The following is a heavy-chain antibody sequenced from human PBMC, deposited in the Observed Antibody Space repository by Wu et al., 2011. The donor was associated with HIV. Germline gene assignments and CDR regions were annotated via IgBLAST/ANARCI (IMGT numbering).Heavy chain of an antibody. V-gene: IGHV4-30-4*01. D-gene: IGHD2-8*01. CDR3: ARGRVNVWPEPDWFDS. CDR2: LLQWHP. Sequence: KGRRVDWVHLLQWHPPTTRTLKSRGTISLDTSKNQXSLKVSSVTAADTAVYYCARGRVNVWPEPDWFDSWGQGTMVTVSS. J-gene: IGHJ5*01.